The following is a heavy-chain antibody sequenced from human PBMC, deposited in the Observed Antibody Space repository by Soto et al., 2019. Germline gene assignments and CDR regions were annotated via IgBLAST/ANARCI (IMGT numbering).Heavy chain of an antibody. D-gene: IGHD6-19*01. CDR2: TYHSGTT. CDR3: ARHVAVPGTTGFAY. CDR1: GGSVSSGNW. Sequence: QVQLQESGPGLVKPSGTLSLTCAVSGGSVSSGNWWSWVRQPPGKGLEWIGETYHSGTTNYNPSLTCRVTISLDKSKNQISLNLRSVTAAATAVYYCARHVAVPGTTGFAYWGQGTLVTVSS. V-gene: IGHV4-4*02. J-gene: IGHJ4*02.